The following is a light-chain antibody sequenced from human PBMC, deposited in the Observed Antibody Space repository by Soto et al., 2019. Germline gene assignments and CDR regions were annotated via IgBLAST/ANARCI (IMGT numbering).Light chain of an antibody. J-gene: IGKJ5*01. CDR1: QSIHTS. V-gene: IGKV3-11*01. Sequence: VLTQSPATLSLSPGERATLSCRASQSIHTSLAWYQQKPGQPPRLVVYDSTLRANGVPDRFGGSRSGTEFTLTINHLEPDDVPVYYCQHRNVWPPITFGQGTRLEI. CDR2: DST. CDR3: QHRNVWPPIT.